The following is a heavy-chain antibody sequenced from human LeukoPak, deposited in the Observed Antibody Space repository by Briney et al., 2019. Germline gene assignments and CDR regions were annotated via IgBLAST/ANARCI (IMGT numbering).Heavy chain of an antibody. CDR3: ARGWCSPPCYGVGD. V-gene: IGHV3-7*05. CDR1: VYTFSAYW. Sequence: PGGSLRVSCTAPVYTFSAYWMTWVRHALGEGVERVAHIYRDGGEKNYVDSVRGGFSLSRDNAENSLYLQMHRLRAEDTAVYVCARGWCSPPCYGVGDWGQGTTVTVSS. D-gene: IGHD4/OR15-4a*01. J-gene: IGHJ6*02. CDR2: IYRDGGEK.